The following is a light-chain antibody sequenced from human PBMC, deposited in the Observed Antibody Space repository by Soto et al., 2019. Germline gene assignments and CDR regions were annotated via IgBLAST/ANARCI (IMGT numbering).Light chain of an antibody. CDR2: DAS. Sequence: DIQMTQSPSSLSASVGDRVTITCQASQHLNIYLNWYQHQPGKAPKLLIFDASNLATGVPSRFSGSGSGTDFTFTISSLQPEDFATYYCQQYHNFPITFGQGTRLEIQ. J-gene: IGKJ5*01. CDR1: QHLNIY. V-gene: IGKV1-33*01. CDR3: QQYHNFPIT.